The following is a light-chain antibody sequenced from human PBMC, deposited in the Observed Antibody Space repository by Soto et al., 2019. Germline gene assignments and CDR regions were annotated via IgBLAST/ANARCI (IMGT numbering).Light chain of an antibody. CDR3: NSYTISGTYV. J-gene: IGLJ1*01. V-gene: IGLV2-18*02. CDR2: EVT. Sequence: QSVLTQPPSVSGSPGQSVAISCIGDSSVVGSYNRVSWYQQSPGTAPKLIIYEVTTRPSGVPDRFSGSKSGNTASLTISGLQAEDEADYYCNSYTISGTYVFGTGTKVTVL. CDR1: SSVVGSYNR.